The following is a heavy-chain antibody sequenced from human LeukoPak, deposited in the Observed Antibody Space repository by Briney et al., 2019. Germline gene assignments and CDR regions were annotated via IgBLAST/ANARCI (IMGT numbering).Heavy chain of an antibody. J-gene: IGHJ4*02. CDR2: ISYDGSNK. CDR3: AHDTYCYDSSGPY. Sequence: PGRSLRLSCAASGFTFSSYAMHWVRQAPGKGLEWVAVISYDGSNKYYADSVKGRFTISRDNSKNTLYLQMNSLRAEDTAVYYCAHDTYCYDSSGPYWGQGTLVTVSS. CDR1: GFTFSSYA. D-gene: IGHD3-22*01. V-gene: IGHV3-30-3*01.